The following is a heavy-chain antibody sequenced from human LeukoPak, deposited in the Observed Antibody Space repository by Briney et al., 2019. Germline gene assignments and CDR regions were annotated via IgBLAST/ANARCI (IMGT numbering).Heavy chain of an antibody. Sequence: GGSLRLSCAASGFTFDDYGMSWVRQAPGKGREWVSGINWNGGSTGYADSVKGRFTVSRDNAKNSLYLQMNSLRAEDTALYYCARDREYSSSGYYYYYYMDVWGKGTTVTVSS. D-gene: IGHD6-6*01. CDR3: ARDREYSSSGYYYYYYMDV. J-gene: IGHJ6*03. CDR1: GFTFDDYG. CDR2: INWNGGST. V-gene: IGHV3-20*04.